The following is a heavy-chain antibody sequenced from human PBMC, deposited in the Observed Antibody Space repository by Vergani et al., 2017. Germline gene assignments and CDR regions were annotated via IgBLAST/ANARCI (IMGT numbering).Heavy chain of an antibody. V-gene: IGHV4-61*02. CDR3: ARGSCLGCSCYKPLFDY. Sequence: QVQLQESGPGLVKPSQTLSLTCTVSGGSINSHNYYWSWIRQPDGKGLEWIWRIHTSGSTNYNPSLKSRVTLSEDTSKDQFSLNLTSGTAADTAVYFCARGSCLGCSCYKPLFDYRGQGVLVTDSS. J-gene: IGHJ4*02. D-gene: IGHD3-22*01. CDR1: GGSINSHNYY. CDR2: IHTSGST.